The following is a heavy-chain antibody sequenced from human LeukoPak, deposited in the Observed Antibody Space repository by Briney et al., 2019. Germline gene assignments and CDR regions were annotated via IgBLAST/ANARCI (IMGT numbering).Heavy chain of an antibody. Sequence: GGSLRLCCAASGFTDRSYWMHWVRQAPGKGLVWVSHINSDGSNTGYADSVKGRFTISRDTAKNTLYLQMDSLRAEDTAVYYCVRQDIGSYLGGYWGQGTLVTVS. CDR1: GFTDRSYW. V-gene: IGHV3-74*01. D-gene: IGHD1-26*01. CDR2: INSDGSNT. CDR3: VRQDIGSYLGGY. J-gene: IGHJ4*02.